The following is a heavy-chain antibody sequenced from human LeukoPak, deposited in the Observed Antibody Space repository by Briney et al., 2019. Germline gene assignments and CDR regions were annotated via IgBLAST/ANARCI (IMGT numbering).Heavy chain of an antibody. CDR1: GFTFSNFA. V-gene: IGHV3-30-3*01. CDR3: ARGPSSYYESSGYSYYFDF. J-gene: IGHJ4*02. CDR2: ITYDGSNK. D-gene: IGHD3-22*01. Sequence: GRSLRLSCAASGFTFSNFAMHWVRQAPGKGLEWVAVITYDGSNKYYADSVKGRFTISRDNSKNMLYLQMNSLRSEDTAVYYCARGPSSYYESSGYSYYFDFWGQGTLVTVSS.